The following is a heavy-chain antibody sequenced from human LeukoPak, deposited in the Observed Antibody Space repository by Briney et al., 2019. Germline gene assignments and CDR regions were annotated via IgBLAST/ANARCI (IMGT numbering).Heavy chain of an antibody. D-gene: IGHD3-22*01. J-gene: IGHJ6*03. Sequence: ASVKVSCKASGYTFKSYGISWVRQAPGQGLEWMGWISAYNGNTNYAQKLQGRVTMTTDTSTSTAYMELWSLRSEDTAVYYCARADVDYYDSSGYYYPMDVWGQGTTVTVSS. CDR1: GYTFKSYG. V-gene: IGHV1-18*01. CDR3: ARADVDYYDSSGYYYPMDV. CDR2: ISAYNGNT.